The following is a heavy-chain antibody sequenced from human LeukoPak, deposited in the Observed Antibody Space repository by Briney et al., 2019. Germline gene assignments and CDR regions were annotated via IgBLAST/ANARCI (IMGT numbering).Heavy chain of an antibody. Sequence: GGSLRLPGAVSGFTVSRNYMRWVRQAPGKGLGGVSFISSSSSTIYYADSVKGRFTISRDSAKTSLFLQMNSLRDEDTAVYYCARAYSSSSGRDAFDSWGLGTLVTVSS. J-gene: IGHJ3*02. V-gene: IGHV3-48*02. CDR1: GFTVSRNY. CDR2: ISSSSSTI. D-gene: IGHD6-6*01. CDR3: ARAYSSSSGRDAFDS.